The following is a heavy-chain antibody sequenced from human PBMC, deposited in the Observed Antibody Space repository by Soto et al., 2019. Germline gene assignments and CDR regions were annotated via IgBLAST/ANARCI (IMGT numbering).Heavy chain of an antibody. Sequence: SETLSLTCAVSGGSISSSNWWSWVRQPPEKGLEWIGEIYHSGSTNYNPSLKSRVTISVDKSKNQFSLKLSSVTAADTAVYYCARGLLWFGEPSGYYYGMDVWGQGTTVTVSS. V-gene: IGHV4-4*02. D-gene: IGHD3-10*01. CDR1: GGSISSSNW. CDR3: ARGLLWFGEPSGYYYGMDV. CDR2: IYHSGST. J-gene: IGHJ6*02.